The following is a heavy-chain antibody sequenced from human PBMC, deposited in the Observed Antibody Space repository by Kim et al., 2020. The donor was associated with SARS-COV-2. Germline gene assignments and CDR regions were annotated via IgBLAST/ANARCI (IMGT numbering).Heavy chain of an antibody. J-gene: IGHJ4*02. CDR1: GGSFSGYY. V-gene: IGHV4-34*01. CDR3: ASSIAARRDSALASPSTDY. D-gene: IGHD6-6*01. CDR2: INHSGST. Sequence: SETLSLTCAVYGGSFSGYYWSWIRQPPGKGLEWIGEINHSGSTNYNPSLKSRVTISVDTSKNQFSLKLSSVTAADTAVYYCASSIAARRDSALASPSTDYWGQGTLVTVSS.